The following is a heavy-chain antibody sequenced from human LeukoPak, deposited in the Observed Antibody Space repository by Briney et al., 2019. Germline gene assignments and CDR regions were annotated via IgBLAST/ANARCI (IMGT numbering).Heavy chain of an antibody. J-gene: IGHJ4*02. D-gene: IGHD3-10*01. Sequence: GRSLRLSCTTSGFTFGDYAISWVRQAPGKGLEWVGFIRSKALGGTTEYAASVKGRFTISKDESKSIAYLQMDSLKTEDTAVYYCSRAVLGSGSYYFIRGEESSIDDRPYWGQGTLFTVSS. CDR3: SRAVLGSGSYYFIRGEESSIDDRPY. V-gene: IGHV3-49*04. CDR2: IRSKALGGTT. CDR1: GFTFGDYA.